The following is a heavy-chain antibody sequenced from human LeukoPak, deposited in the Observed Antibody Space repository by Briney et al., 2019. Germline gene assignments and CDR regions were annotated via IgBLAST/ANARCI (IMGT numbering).Heavy chain of an antibody. CDR3: AGDIVVVPAAHVDYYYYMDV. V-gene: IGHV1-69*05. Sequence: GSSVKVSCKASGGTFSSYAISWVRQAPGPGLEWMGGIIPIFGTGNYAQKVQGRVTITTDESTSTAYMELSSLRSEDTAVYYCAGDIVVVPAAHVDYYYYMDVWGKGTTVTVSS. J-gene: IGHJ6*03. CDR1: GGTFSSYA. D-gene: IGHD2-2*01. CDR2: IIPIFGTG.